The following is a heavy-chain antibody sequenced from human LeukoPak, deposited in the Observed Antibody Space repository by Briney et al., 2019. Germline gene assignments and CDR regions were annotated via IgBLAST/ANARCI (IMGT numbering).Heavy chain of an antibody. J-gene: IGHJ4*02. Sequence: ASVKVSCKASGYTFTGYYMHWVRQAPGQGLEWMGSINPNSGGTNYAQKFQGRVTMTRDMSTSTVYMELSSLRSEDTAVYYCAREGSSSWYNVGDYWGQGTLVTVSS. CDR2: INPNSGGT. D-gene: IGHD6-13*01. CDR3: AREGSSSWYNVGDY. V-gene: IGHV1-2*02. CDR1: GYTFTGYY.